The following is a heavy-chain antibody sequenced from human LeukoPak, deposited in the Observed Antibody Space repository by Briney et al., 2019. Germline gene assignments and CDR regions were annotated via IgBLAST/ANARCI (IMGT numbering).Heavy chain of an antibody. J-gene: IGHJ4*02. CDR3: ASGVSGY. D-gene: IGHD2-15*01. CDR2: IWYDGSNK. CDR1: GFTFSSYG. Sequence: PGGSLRLSCAASGFTFSSYGMHSVRQAPGKGLEWVAVIWYDGSNKYYADSVKGRFTISRDNSKNTLYLQMNSLRADDTAVYYCASGVSGYWGQGTLVTVSS. V-gene: IGHV3-33*01.